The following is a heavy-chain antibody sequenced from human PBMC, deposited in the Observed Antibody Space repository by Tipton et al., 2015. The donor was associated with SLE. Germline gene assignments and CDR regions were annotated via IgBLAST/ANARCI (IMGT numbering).Heavy chain of an antibody. J-gene: IGHJ6*02. V-gene: IGHV4-34*01. CDR1: GGSFSGYY. D-gene: IGHD6-13*01. CDR2: NNYSGST. CDR3: ARGLSGYSSSWFYYYYGMDV. Sequence: TLSLTCAVYGGSFSGYYWGWVPQPPGKGLEWIGENNYSGSTNYNPSLKSRVTISLDTSKNQFSLRLSSVTAADTAVYYCARGLSGYSSSWFYYYYGMDVWGQGTTVTVSS.